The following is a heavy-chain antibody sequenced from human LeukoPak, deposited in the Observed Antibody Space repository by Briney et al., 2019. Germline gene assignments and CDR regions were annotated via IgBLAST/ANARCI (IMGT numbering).Heavy chain of an antibody. Sequence: SETLSLTCAVSGGSISSGGYSWSWIRQPPGKGLEWIGYIYHSGSTYYNPSLKSRVTISVDTSKNQFSLKLSSVTAADTAVYYCARHKSSGWSFDYWGQGTLVTVSS. CDR3: ARHKSSGWSFDY. V-gene: IGHV4-30-2*03. CDR1: GGSISSGGYS. D-gene: IGHD6-19*01. J-gene: IGHJ4*02. CDR2: IYHSGST.